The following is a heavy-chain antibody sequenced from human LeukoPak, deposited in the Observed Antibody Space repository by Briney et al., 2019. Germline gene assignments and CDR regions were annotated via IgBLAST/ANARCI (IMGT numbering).Heavy chain of an antibody. Sequence: GGSLRLSCAASGFTFSSYAMSWVRQAPGKGLEWVSAISGSGGSTYYADSVKGRFTISRDNSKNTLYLQMNSLRAEDTAVYYCAREHRELRYFDWLPTGNWFDPWGQGTLVTVSS. V-gene: IGHV3-23*01. J-gene: IGHJ5*02. D-gene: IGHD3-9*01. CDR3: AREHRELRYFDWLPTGNWFDP. CDR2: ISGSGGST. CDR1: GFTFSSYA.